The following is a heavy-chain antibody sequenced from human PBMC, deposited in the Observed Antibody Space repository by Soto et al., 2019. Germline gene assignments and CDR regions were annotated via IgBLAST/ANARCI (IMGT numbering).Heavy chain of an antibody. CDR3: ARDQGRATADGPLGNGLDV. V-gene: IGHV3-33*01. J-gene: IGHJ6*02. Sequence: QVHLVESGGGVVQPGTSLRLSCAASGFSFSDYGMHWVRQAPGKGLEWLTIIWFDASHEYYADSVKGRFTIFRDNSNNTLYLQLNSLTADETAVYFWARDQGRATADGPLGNGLDVWGQGTAVTVSS. CDR2: IWFDASHE. CDR1: GFSFSDYG. D-gene: IGHD6-13*01.